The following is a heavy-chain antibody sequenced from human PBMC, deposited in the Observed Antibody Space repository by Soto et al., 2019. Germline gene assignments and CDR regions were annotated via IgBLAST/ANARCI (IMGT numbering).Heavy chain of an antibody. J-gene: IGHJ1*01. CDR2: IIPVFGRP. Sequence: ASVKVSCKASGGTFSSFGISWVWQAPGQGLEWMGGIIPVFGRPNYAQRFRGRLTITADESTNTSYMELIDLTSEDTAVYYCAREASGYDFWGQGTQVTVSS. V-gene: IGHV1-69*13. D-gene: IGHD5-12*01. CDR3: AREASGYDF. CDR1: GGTFSSFG.